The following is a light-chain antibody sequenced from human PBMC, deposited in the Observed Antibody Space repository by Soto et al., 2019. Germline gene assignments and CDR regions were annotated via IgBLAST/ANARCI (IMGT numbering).Light chain of an antibody. CDR1: QSVSSY. CDR3: QQRSNWQIT. V-gene: IGKV3-11*01. CDR2: DAS. J-gene: IGKJ5*01. Sequence: EIVLTQSPATLSLSPGERATLSCRASQSVSSYLAWYQQKPGQANRLIIYDASSRPTDITDRFSGSGSGTDFTLTISSIEPEDFALYYCQQRSNWQITFGQGTRLEI.